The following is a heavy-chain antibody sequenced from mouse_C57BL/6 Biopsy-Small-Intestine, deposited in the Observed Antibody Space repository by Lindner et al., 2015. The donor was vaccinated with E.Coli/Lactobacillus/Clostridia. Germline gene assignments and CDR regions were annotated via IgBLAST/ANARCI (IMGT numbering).Heavy chain of an antibody. D-gene: IGHD3-2*02. Sequence: VQLQESGPELVKPGASVKMSCKASGYTFTDYNMHWVKQSHGKSLEWIGYINPNNGGTSYNQKFKGKATLTVNKSSSTAYMELRSLTSEDSAVYYCARWGDSSGPYWYFDVWGTGTTVTVSS. CDR1: GYTFTDYN. CDR2: INPNNGGT. CDR3: ARWGDSSGPYWYFDV. J-gene: IGHJ1*03. V-gene: IGHV1-22*01.